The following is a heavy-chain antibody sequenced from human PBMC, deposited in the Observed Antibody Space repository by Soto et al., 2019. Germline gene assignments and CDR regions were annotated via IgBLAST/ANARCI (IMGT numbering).Heavy chain of an antibody. V-gene: IGHV4-59*01. J-gene: IGHJ4*02. CDR3: ARDGSGSYYDY. CDR1: GGSISSYY. Sequence: SETLSLTCTVSGGSISSYYWSWIRQPPGKGLEWIGYIYYSGSTNYNPSLKSRVTISVDTSKNQFSLKLSSVTAADTAVYYCARDGSGSYYDYWGQGTLVTVSS. CDR2: IYYSGST. D-gene: IGHD3-10*01.